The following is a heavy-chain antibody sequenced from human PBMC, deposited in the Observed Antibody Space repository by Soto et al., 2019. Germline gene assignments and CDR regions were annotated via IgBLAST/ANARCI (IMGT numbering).Heavy chain of an antibody. J-gene: IGHJ5*02. CDR3: ARSFSSGYHPTNWFDP. CDR1: GYSFTSYW. V-gene: IGHV5-51*01. Sequence: PGESLKISCKGSGYSFTSYWIGWVRQMPGKGLEWMGIIYPGDSDTRYSPSFQGQVTISADKSISTAYLQWSSLKASDTAMYYCARSFSSGYHPTNWFDPWGQGTLVTVSS. CDR2: IYPGDSDT. D-gene: IGHD3-22*01.